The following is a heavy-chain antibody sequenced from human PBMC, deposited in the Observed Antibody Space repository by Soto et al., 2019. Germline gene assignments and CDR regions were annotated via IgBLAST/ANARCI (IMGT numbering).Heavy chain of an antibody. D-gene: IGHD3-10*01. CDR2: ISSSSSTI. V-gene: IGHV3-48*02. CDR1: GFTFSSYS. CDR3: ARDSRGDYYGSGYYYYYGMDV. Sequence: GGSLRLSCAASGFTFSSYSMNWVRQAPGKGLEWVSYISSSSSTIYYADSVKGRFTISRDNAKNSLYLQMNSLRDEDTAVYYCARDSRGDYYGSGYYYYYGMDVWGQGTTVTVSS. J-gene: IGHJ6*02.